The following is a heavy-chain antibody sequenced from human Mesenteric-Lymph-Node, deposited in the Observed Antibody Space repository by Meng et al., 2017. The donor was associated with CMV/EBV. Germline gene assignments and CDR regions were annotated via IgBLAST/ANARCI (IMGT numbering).Heavy chain of an antibody. D-gene: IGHD1-14*01. J-gene: IGHJ6*02. CDR2: IYYSGST. V-gene: IGHV4-61*01. Sequence: SETLSLTCTVSGGSVSSGSYYWSWIRQPPGKGLEWIGYIYYSGSTNYNPSLKTRVTISIESSKIRFSLRLSSVTAADTAVYFCARQKPGLTDALDVWGQGTTVTVSS. CDR1: GGSVSSGSYY. CDR3: ARQKPGLTDALDV.